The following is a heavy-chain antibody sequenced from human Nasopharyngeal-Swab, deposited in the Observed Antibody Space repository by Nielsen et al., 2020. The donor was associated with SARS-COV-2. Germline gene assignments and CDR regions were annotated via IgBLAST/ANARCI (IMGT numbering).Heavy chain of an antibody. V-gene: IGHV1-46*01. Sequence: ASVKVSCKASGYTFTSYYMHWVRQAPGQGLEWMGIINPSGGSTSYAQKFQGRVTMTRDTSTSTVYMELSSLRSEDTAVYYCAKPETGIQLWSTEPLDYWGQGTLVTVSS. J-gene: IGHJ4*02. CDR1: GYTFTSYY. D-gene: IGHD5-18*01. CDR2: INPSGGST. CDR3: AKPETGIQLWSTEPLDY.